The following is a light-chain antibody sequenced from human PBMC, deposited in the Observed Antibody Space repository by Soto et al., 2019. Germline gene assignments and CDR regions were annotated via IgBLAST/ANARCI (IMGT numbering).Light chain of an antibody. CDR1: QSVSSY. Sequence: EIVLTQSPATLSLSPGEIATLSCRASQSVSSYLAWYQQKPGQAPRLLIYDASNRATGIPARFSGSGSGTDFTLTISSLEPEDFAVYYCQLRSNSPRTFGQGTKLEIK. CDR2: DAS. V-gene: IGKV3-11*01. J-gene: IGKJ2*01. CDR3: QLRSNSPRT.